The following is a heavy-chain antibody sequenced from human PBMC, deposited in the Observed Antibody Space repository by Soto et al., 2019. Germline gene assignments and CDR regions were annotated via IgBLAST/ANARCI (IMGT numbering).Heavy chain of an antibody. CDR1: GYTFTGHY. V-gene: IGHV1-2*02. J-gene: IGHJ4*02. D-gene: IGHD1-26*01. Sequence: QVQLVQSGAEVKKSGASVKVSCKTSGYTFTGHYIHWVRQAPQQGPEWMGEIGPESGATRYAQKFRGRVTMTMDTSITTVYMELKNLSPDDTAVYYCGRGRSGQIVVFYWGQGTPVTVSS. CDR2: IGPESGAT. CDR3: GRGRSGQIVVFY.